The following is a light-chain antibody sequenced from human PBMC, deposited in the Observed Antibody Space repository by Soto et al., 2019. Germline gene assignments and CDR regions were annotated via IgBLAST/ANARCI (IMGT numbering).Light chain of an antibody. CDR1: QRIGSY. CDR2: GAS. J-gene: IGKJ1*01. V-gene: IGKV3-15*01. Sequence: VMTQSPATLSVSPGDRATLSCRASQRIGSYLAWYQQKPGQAPRLLIYGASTRATGIPARFSGSGSGTGFTLTISSLQSEDFAVYYCQQYNNWPRTFGQGTKVEI. CDR3: QQYNNWPRT.